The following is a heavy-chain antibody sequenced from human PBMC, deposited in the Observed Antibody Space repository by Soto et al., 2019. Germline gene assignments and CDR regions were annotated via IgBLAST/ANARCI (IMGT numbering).Heavy chain of an antibody. CDR2: INHGGST. D-gene: IGHD2-8*01. V-gene: IGHV4-39*07. CDR3: ARGLIRFSLIYFDY. J-gene: IGHJ4*02. Sequence: SETLSLTCTVSGGSITSSSHYWAWIRQPPGKGLEWIGNINHGGSTNYYPSLKSRVTISVDTSKNQFSLKLSSVTAADTAVYYCARGLIRFSLIYFDYWGQGTLVTVSS. CDR1: GGSITSSSHY.